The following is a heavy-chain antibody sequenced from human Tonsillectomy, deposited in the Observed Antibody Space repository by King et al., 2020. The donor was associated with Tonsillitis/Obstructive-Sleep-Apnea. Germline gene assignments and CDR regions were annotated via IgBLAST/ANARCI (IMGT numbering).Heavy chain of an antibody. Sequence: VQSGAEVKKPGASVKVSCKASGYTFTAYYIHWVRQAPGQGLEWMGRINPNSGGTNYAQKFQGRVTMTRDTSISAAYMELSRLGSDDTAVYYCAREAQHCSSTSCYGTYFDFWGQGTLVTVSS. CDR3: AREAQHCSSTSCYGTYFDF. J-gene: IGHJ4*02. V-gene: IGHV1-2*06. CDR2: INPNSGGT. D-gene: IGHD2-2*01. CDR1: GYTFTAYY.